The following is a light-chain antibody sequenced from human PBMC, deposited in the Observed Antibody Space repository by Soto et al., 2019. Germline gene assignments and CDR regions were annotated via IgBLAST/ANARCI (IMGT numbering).Light chain of an antibody. J-gene: IGKJ4*01. CDR3: QQYNSYSWLT. Sequence: DIQLTQSPSTLSASVGDRVTITCRASQSISYWLAWYQQKPGKAPKLLIYDASSLKSGVPSRFSGNGSGTEFTLTISSLQPDDFATYYCQQYNSYSWLTFGGGTKVEIK. CDR2: DAS. CDR1: QSISYW. V-gene: IGKV1-5*01.